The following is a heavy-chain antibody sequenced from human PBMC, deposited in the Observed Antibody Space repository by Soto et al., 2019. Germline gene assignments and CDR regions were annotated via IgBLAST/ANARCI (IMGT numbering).Heavy chain of an antibody. CDR3: ARGPLGGSSWAYYYYYGMDV. J-gene: IGHJ6*02. V-gene: IGHV1-69*01. D-gene: IGHD6-13*01. CDR1: GGTFSSYA. CDR2: IIPIFGTA. Sequence: QVQLVQSGAEVKKPGSSVKVSCKASGGTFSSYAISWVRQAPGQGLEWMGGIIPIFGTANYAQKFQGRVTITADESTSKAYMELGGLGSEDTAVYYWARGPLGGSSWAYYYYYGMDVWGQGTTVTVSS.